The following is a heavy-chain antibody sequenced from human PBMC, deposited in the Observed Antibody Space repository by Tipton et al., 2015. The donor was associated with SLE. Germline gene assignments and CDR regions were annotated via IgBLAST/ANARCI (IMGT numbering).Heavy chain of an antibody. CDR1: SGSISSHH. J-gene: IGHJ4*02. Sequence: TLSLTCTVSSGSISSHHWNWIRQPPGKGLEWIGRISSTGITNYNPSLKSRVTISVDASKNQFSLKLNSVTAADTAVYYCARAKSWLPLDFWGLGTLVAVSS. V-gene: IGHV4-4*08. CDR3: ARAKSWLPLDF. D-gene: IGHD5-24*01. CDR2: ISSTGIT.